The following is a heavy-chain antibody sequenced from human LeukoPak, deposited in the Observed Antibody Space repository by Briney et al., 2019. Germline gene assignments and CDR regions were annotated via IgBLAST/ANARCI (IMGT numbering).Heavy chain of an antibody. CDR3: ARDRLGATGHWRIDV. CDR2: IYNSGTT. CDR1: GGSFSSYY. V-gene: IGHV4-4*07. Sequence: SETLSLTCTVSGGSFSSYYWTWIRQPAGKGLEWIGRIYNSGTTNYSPSLESRVTMSLDTSKNRFSLSLSSVTAADTAVYYCARDRLGATGHWRIDVWGRGTLVTFSS. J-gene: IGHJ2*01. D-gene: IGHD1-26*01.